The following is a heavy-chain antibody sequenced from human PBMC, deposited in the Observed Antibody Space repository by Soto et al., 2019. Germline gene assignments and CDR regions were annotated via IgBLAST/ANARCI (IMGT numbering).Heavy chain of an antibody. V-gene: IGHV1-8*01. D-gene: IGHD6-13*01. J-gene: IGHJ6*02. Sequence: ASVKVSCNASGYTFTSYDINWVRQATGQGLEWMGWMNPKSGNTGYAQKFQGRVTMTRNTYISTAYMELSSLRSEDTAVYYCARGRYSSSWYYNYGMDXWGQGTTVTVS. CDR3: ARGRYSSSWYYNYGMDX. CDR1: GYTFTSYD. CDR2: MNPKSGNT.